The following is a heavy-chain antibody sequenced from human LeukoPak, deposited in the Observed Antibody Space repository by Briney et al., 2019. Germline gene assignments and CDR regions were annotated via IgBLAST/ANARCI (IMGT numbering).Heavy chain of an antibody. CDR1: GGYIRSGSYY. J-gene: IGHJ6*02. CDR2: IYTSGST. Sequence: SETLSLTCTVSGGYIRSGSYYWSWIRQPAGKGLEWIGRIYTSGSTNYNPSLRSRVTISVDTSKNQFSLKLSSVTAADTAVYYCARTRSGVSDGMDVWGQGTTVTVSS. CDR3: ARTRSGVSDGMDV. V-gene: IGHV4-61*02. D-gene: IGHD2-15*01.